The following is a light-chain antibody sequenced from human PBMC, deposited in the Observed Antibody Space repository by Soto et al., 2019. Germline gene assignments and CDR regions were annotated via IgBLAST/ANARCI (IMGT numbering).Light chain of an antibody. J-gene: IGKJ1*01. V-gene: IGKV3-20*01. CDR2: GAS. CDR1: QNIKSNY. CDR3: QQYGTSLRGT. Sequence: ESVLTQSPGTLSLSQGERATLSCRGSQNIKSNYLAWYRQNPGQAPRLLIYGASNRAAGVPDRFSGSGSGTDFTLTITRLEPEDFAVYYCQQYGTSLRGTFGQGTKVEIK.